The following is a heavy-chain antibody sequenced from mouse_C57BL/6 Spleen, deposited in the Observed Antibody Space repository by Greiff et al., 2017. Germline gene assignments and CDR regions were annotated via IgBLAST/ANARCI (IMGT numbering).Heavy chain of an antibody. Sequence: EVQRVESGGGLVKPGGSLKLSCAASGFTFSSYAMSWVRQTPEKRLEWVATISDGGSYTYYPDNVKGRFTISRDNAKNNLYLQMSHLKSEDTAMYYCARDRGTVVAPFAYWGQGTLVTVSA. D-gene: IGHD1-1*01. J-gene: IGHJ3*01. V-gene: IGHV5-4*01. CDR2: ISDGGSYT. CDR1: GFTFSSYA. CDR3: ARDRGTVVAPFAY.